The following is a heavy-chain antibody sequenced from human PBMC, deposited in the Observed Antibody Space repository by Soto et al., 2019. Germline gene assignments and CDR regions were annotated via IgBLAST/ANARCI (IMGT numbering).Heavy chain of an antibody. CDR1: GFTVSSANY. V-gene: IGHV3-53*01. CDR2: IYPGDTT. Sequence: EVQLVESGGGLIQPGGSLRLSCVVSGFTVSSANYMSWVRQAPGKGLEWVSVIYPGDTTFYADSVKGRFTISRDNSKKTLYLQMNSLRAEETAVYYCHGYGYWGQGTLVTVSS. CDR3: HGYGY. J-gene: IGHJ4*02. D-gene: IGHD5-12*01.